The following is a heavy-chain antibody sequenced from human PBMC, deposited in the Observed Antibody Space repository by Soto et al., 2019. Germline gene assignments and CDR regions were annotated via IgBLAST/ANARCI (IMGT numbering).Heavy chain of an antibody. J-gene: IGHJ4*02. CDR3: ARSDLDSSGYTFDY. V-gene: IGHV3-64*02. CDR2: ISSNGGST. D-gene: IGHD3-22*01. CDR1: GFTFSSYA. Sequence: GGSLRLSCAASGFTFSSYAMHWVRQAPGKGLEYVSAISSNGGSTYYADSVKGRFTISRDNSKNTLYLQMGSLRAEDMAVYYCARSDLDSSGYTFDYWGQGTLVTVSS.